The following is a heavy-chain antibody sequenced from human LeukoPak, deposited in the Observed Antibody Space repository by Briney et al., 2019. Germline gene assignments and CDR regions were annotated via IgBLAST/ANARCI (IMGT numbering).Heavy chain of an antibody. J-gene: IGHJ3*02. D-gene: IGHD3-3*01. CDR2: IRYDGSNK. Sequence: GGSLRLSCAASGFTVSSYGMHWVRQAPGKGREWVAFIRYDGSNKYYADSVKGRFTISRDNSKNTLYLQMNRLRAEDTAVYYCAKVDFWSGFHAFDIWGQGTMVTVSS. CDR3: AKVDFWSGFHAFDI. CDR1: GFTVSSYG. V-gene: IGHV3-30*02.